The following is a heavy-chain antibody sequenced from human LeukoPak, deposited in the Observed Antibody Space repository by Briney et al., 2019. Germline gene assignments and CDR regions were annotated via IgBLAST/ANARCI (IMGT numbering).Heavy chain of an antibody. CDR1: GGSISSSGYY. J-gene: IGHJ3*02. CDR2: MYYSGST. CDR3: ARRYESDAFDI. V-gene: IGHV4-39*07. Sequence: PSETLSLTCTVSGGSISSSGYYWGWIRQPPGKGLEWIGSMYYSGSTYHNPSLKSRVTISIDTSKNQFSLKLSSVTAADTAVYYCARRYESDAFDIWGQGTMVTVSS. D-gene: IGHD3-16*01.